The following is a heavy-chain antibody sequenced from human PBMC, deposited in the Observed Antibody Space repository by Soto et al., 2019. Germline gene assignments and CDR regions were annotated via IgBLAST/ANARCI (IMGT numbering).Heavy chain of an antibody. CDR3: ARISVSNYNWFDP. J-gene: IGHJ5*02. V-gene: IGHV1-18*01. D-gene: IGHD4-4*01. CDR2: ISVDNGNT. Sequence: QGQLVQSGAEVKKPGASVQVSCKASGYTFTDYDISWVRQAPGQGLEWMGWISVDNGNTKYVESLQGRVTMTTDTTTSTAYMEVRSLRSDDTAVYYCARISVSNYNWFDPWCQGTLVAVSS. CDR1: GYTFTDYD.